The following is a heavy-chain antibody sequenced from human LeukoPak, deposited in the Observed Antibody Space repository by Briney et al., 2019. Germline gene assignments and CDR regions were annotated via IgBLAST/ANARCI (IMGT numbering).Heavy chain of an antibody. D-gene: IGHD1-1*01. CDR1: GFTFGDYA. V-gene: IGHV3-49*03. CDR3: TRDRGAYNLYDY. Sequence: PGGSLRLSCTASGFTFGDYAMSWIRQAPGKGLEWVGFIRSKAYGETADYAASVKGRFTISRDDSTAIAYLQMNSLKTEDTAVYHCTRDRGAYNLYDYWGQGTLVTVSS. J-gene: IGHJ4*02. CDR2: IRSKAYGETA.